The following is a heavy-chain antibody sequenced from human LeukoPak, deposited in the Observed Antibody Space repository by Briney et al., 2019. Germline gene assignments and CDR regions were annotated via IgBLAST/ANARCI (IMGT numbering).Heavy chain of an antibody. J-gene: IGHJ4*02. Sequence: ASVKVSCKASGGTFSSYAISWVRQAPGQGLEWMGIINPSGGSTSYAQKFQGRVTMTRDTSTSTVYMELSSLRSEDTAVYYCARLGTSGPHYYFDYWGQGTLVTVSS. CDR3: ARLGTSGPHYYFDY. D-gene: IGHD1-1*01. CDR2: INPSGGST. CDR1: GGTFSSYA. V-gene: IGHV1-46*01.